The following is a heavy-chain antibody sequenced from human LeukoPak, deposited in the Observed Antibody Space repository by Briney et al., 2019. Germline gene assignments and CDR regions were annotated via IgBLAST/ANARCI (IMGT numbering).Heavy chain of an antibody. J-gene: IGHJ4*02. Sequence: ASVTVSCKASGYTFTNYGISWLRQAPGQGLEWMGWVSAYNGDTKYLQSLQGRVTMTTDTSTSTAYMELRSLRSDDTAVYFCARDNPYYYLYWGQGTLVTVSS. CDR1: GYTFTNYG. CDR2: VSAYNGDT. V-gene: IGHV1-18*01. CDR3: ARDNPYYYLY. D-gene: IGHD3-16*01.